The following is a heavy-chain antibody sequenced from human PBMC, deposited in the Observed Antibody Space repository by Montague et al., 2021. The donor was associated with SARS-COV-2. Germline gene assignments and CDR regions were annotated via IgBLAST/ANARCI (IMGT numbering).Heavy chain of an antibody. J-gene: IGHJ6*03. D-gene: IGHD2-15*01. CDR2: INHGGST. V-gene: IGHV4-34*01. Sequence: SETLSLTCAVHGGSFSGYYWNWIRQRPGKGLEWIGEINHGGSTNYNPSLKNRLTISAATSKNQFSLKLTSVAATDTAVYYCARLRDGVVPSPILGIGPYFTYYYMDVWGKGTTVTVS. CDR1: GGSFSGYY. CDR3: ARLRDGVVPSPILGIGPYFTYYYMDV.